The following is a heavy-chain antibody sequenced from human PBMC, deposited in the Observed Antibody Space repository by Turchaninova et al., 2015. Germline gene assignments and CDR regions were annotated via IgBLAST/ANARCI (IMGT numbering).Heavy chain of an antibody. CDR2: ISGSGGTT. Sequence: EVQLVESGGGLVQPGGSLRLSCLTSGFTFHAHSMAWVRQAPGKGLEWVSTISGSGGTTYYADSLKGRFSISRDNSKNTLFLQMSSLRAEDTAIYYCGRDARENWNYPYFDSWGQGTLVTVSS. V-gene: IGHV3-23*04. CDR3: GRDARENWNYPYFDS. CDR1: GFTFHAHS. J-gene: IGHJ4*02. D-gene: IGHD1-7*01.